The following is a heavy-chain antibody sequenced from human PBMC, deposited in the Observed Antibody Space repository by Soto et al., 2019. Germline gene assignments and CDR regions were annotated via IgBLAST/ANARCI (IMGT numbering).Heavy chain of an antibody. CDR2: IYWDDDK. Sequence: QITLKESGPTLVKPTQTLTLTCTFSGFSLSTSRVGVGWIRQPPGKALEWLALIYWDDDKRYSPSLKSRLTITKDTAKTQVVLTMTNTNPVDTAKYYCLQTSGGGNSACFEYWGQGTLVTVSS. CDR3: LQTSGGGNSACFEY. CDR1: GFSLSTSRVG. J-gene: IGHJ4*02. D-gene: IGHD2-21*02. V-gene: IGHV2-5*02.